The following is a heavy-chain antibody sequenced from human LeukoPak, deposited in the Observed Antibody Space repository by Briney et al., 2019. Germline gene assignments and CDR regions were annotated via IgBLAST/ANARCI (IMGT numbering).Heavy chain of an antibody. V-gene: IGHV3-53*01. Sequence: GGSLRLSCAASGFTVSSNYMSWVRQAPGKGLEWVSVIYSGGSTYYADSVKGRFTISRDNSKNTLYLQMNSLRAEDTAVYYCAKGGDDVYWYFDLWGRGTLVTVSS. CDR3: AKGGDDVYWYFDL. CDR2: IYSGGST. CDR1: GFTVSSNY. D-gene: IGHD1-1*01. J-gene: IGHJ2*01.